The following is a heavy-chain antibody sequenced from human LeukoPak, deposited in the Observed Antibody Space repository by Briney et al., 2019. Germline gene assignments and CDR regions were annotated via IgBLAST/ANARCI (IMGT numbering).Heavy chain of an antibody. J-gene: IGHJ4*02. CDR3: ASHSGYDYGFDY. D-gene: IGHD5-12*01. CDR2: ISGSGGST. CDR1: GFAFSNYA. V-gene: IGHV3-23*01. Sequence: GGSLRLSCVASGFAFSNYAMSWVRQAPGKGLEWVSGISGSGGSTYYADSVKGRFTISRDNSKNTLYLQMNRLRAEDTAVYYCASHSGYDYGFDYWGQGTLVTVSS.